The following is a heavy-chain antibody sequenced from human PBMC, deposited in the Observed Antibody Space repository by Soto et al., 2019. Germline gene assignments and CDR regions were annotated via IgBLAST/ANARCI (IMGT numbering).Heavy chain of an antibody. CDR2: IDAGNGNA. D-gene: IGHD6-19*01. J-gene: IGHJ4*02. V-gene: IGHV1-3*01. CDR3: ARVRAVSALSLDS. Sequence: QVQLVQSGAEVKKPGASVKVSCKASGYTFTSYSLHWVRQAPGQRPEWMGWIDAGNGNAKYSQKLQGRVTFTRDTSATTAHMELSSLRSEDTAVYYCARVRAVSALSLDSWGQGTLVTVSS. CDR1: GYTFTSYS.